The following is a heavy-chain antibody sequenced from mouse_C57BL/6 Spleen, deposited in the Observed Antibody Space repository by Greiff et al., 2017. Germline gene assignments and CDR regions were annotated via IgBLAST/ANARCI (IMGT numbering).Heavy chain of an antibody. D-gene: IGHD2-3*01. Sequence: VQLQQSGPVLVKPGASVKMSCKASGYTFTDYYMNWVKQSHGKSLEWIGVIHPYNGGTSYNQKFKGKATLTVDKSSSTAYMELNSLTSEDSAVYYCARGGYYDYFDYWGQGTTLTVSS. CDR2: IHPYNGGT. J-gene: IGHJ2*01. CDR3: ARGGYYDYFDY. V-gene: IGHV1-19*01. CDR1: GYTFTDYY.